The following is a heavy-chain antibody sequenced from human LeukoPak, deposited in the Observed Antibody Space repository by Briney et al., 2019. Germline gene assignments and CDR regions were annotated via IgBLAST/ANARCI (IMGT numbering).Heavy chain of an antibody. CDR1: GGSISSSSYY. Sequence: PSETLSLTCTVSGGSISSSSYYWGWIRQPPGKGLEWIGSIYYSGSTYYNPSLKSRVTISVDTSKNQFSLKLSSVTAADTAVYYCARRPRVAARRGASFSDYWGQGTLVTVSS. CDR3: ARRPRVAARRGASFSDY. D-gene: IGHD6-6*01. J-gene: IGHJ4*02. V-gene: IGHV4-39*01. CDR2: IYYSGST.